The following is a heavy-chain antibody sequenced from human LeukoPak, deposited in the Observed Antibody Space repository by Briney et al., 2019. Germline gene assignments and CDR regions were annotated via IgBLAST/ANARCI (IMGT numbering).Heavy chain of an antibody. D-gene: IGHD2-21*02. CDR2: IYHSGST. CDR3: ARDLTADAFDI. V-gene: IGHV4-38-2*02. CDR1: GYSISSGYY. Sequence: SETLSLTCTVSGYSISSGYYWGWIRQPPGKGLEWIGSIYHSGSTYYNPSLKSRVTISVDTSKNQFSLKLSSVTAADTAVYYCARDLTADAFDIWGQGTMVTVSS. J-gene: IGHJ3*02.